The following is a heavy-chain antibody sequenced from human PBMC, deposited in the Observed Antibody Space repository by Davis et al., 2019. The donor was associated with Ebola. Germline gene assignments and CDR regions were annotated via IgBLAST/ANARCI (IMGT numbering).Heavy chain of an antibody. CDR2: ISSDSDYI. J-gene: IGHJ3*02. CDR1: GFTFSNYW. Sequence: GESLKISCAASGFTFSNYWMSWVRQAPGKGLEWVSSISSDSDYIYYADSAKGRFTISRDNAKNSLYLQMNSLRDEDTAVYYCARDHTTYYYDSSGYHTTHAFDIWGQGTMVTVSS. V-gene: IGHV3-21*01. D-gene: IGHD3-22*01. CDR3: ARDHTTYYYDSSGYHTTHAFDI.